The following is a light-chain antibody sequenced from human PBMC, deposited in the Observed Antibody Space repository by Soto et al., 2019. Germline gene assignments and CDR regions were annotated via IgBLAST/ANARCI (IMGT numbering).Light chain of an antibody. J-gene: IGKJ3*01. Sequence: DIQMTQSPSTLSASVGDRVTITCRASQSISGWLAWYQQKPVEAPNLLIYDASRLESGVPSRFSGSGSGTEFTLTISSLQPDDFGTFYCQHYSTYSLTFGPGTRVDLK. V-gene: IGKV1-5*01. CDR2: DAS. CDR3: QHYSTYSLT. CDR1: QSISGW.